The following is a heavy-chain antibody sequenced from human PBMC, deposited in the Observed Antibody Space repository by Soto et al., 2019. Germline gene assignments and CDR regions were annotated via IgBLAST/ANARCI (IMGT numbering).Heavy chain of an antibody. V-gene: IGHV1-69*06. CDR2: IIPIFGTA. CDR3: ARGVGATSYYYYYGMDV. D-gene: IGHD1-26*01. CDR1: GGTFSSYA. J-gene: IGHJ6*02. Sequence: GASVKVSCKASGGTFSSYAISWVRQAPGQGLEWMGGIIPIFGTANYAQKFQGRVTITADKSTSTAYMELSSLRSEDTAVYYCARGVGATSYYYYYGMDVWGQGTTVTVSS.